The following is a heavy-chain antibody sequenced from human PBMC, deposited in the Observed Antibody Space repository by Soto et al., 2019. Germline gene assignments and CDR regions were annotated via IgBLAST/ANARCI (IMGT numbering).Heavy chain of an antibody. Sequence: SETLSLTCAVSGGSISSGGYSWSWIRQPPGKGLEWIGYIYHSGSTYYNPSLKSRVTISVDRSKNQFSLKLSSVTAADTAVYYCARGGGYCSSTSCYPGFDPWGQGTLVTVS. CDR3: ARGGGYCSSTSCYPGFDP. CDR2: IYHSGST. CDR1: GGSISSGGYS. J-gene: IGHJ5*02. V-gene: IGHV4-30-2*01. D-gene: IGHD2-2*03.